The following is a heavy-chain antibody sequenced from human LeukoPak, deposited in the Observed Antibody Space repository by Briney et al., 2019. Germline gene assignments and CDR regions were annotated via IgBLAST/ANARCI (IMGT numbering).Heavy chain of an antibody. D-gene: IGHD3-9*01. CDR1: GGTFSSYA. CDR3: ARDDLTGYSVY. V-gene: IGHV1-69*06. CDR2: IIPIFGTA. Sequence: SVKVSCKASGGTFSSYAISWVRQAPGQGLEWMGGIIPIFGTANYTQKFQGRVTITADKSTGTAYMELSSLRSEDTAVYYCARDDLTGYSVYWGQGTLVTVSS. J-gene: IGHJ4*02.